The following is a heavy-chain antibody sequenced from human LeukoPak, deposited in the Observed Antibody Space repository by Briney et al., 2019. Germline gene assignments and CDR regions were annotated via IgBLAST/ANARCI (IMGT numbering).Heavy chain of an antibody. Sequence: SVEVSCRASGGTFSSYAISWVRQAPGQGLELMGRNIPIFGTANYAQKFQGRVTITADKSTSTAYMELSSLRSGDTAVYYCASPYDYVWGAHYYMDVWGKGTTVTVSS. CDR2: NIPIFGTA. CDR3: ASPYDYVWGAHYYMDV. D-gene: IGHD3-16*01. J-gene: IGHJ6*03. V-gene: IGHV1-69*06. CDR1: GGTFSSYA.